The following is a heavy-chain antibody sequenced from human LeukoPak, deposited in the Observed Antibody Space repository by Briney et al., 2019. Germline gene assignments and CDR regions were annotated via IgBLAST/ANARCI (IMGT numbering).Heavy chain of an antibody. Sequence: GGSLRLSCAASGFTFSDYTMHWVRQAPGKGLEYVSAISRNGGSTYYANSVKGRFTISRDNSMNTLYLQMGSLRPEDMAVYYCARDSVAGTDYWGQGTLVTVSS. CDR2: ISRNGGST. D-gene: IGHD6-19*01. V-gene: IGHV3-64*01. J-gene: IGHJ4*02. CDR1: GFTFSDYT. CDR3: ARDSVAGTDY.